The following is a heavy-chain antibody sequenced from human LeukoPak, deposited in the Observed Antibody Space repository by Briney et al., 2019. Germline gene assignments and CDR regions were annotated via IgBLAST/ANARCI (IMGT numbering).Heavy chain of an antibody. D-gene: IGHD2-2*01. Sequence: ASVKVSCKASGYTFTNYYLFWVRQAPGQGLEWMGWINPNSGGTNSAQKFQGRVTMTRDTSVSTAYMELSRLRSDDTAVYYCARDHCTSSGCYEYYYYGVDVWGQGTTVTVSS. CDR1: GYTFTNYY. V-gene: IGHV1-2*02. J-gene: IGHJ6*02. CDR2: INPNSGGT. CDR3: ARDHCTSSGCYEYYYYGVDV.